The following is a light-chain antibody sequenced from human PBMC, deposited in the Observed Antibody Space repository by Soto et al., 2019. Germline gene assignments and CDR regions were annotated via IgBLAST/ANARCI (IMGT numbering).Light chain of an antibody. CDR3: QQGYSSPAT. V-gene: IGKV1-39*01. Sequence: DIQMTQSPSVLSASVVDSVTITCRASQSIGKHLNWYRQKPGKAPKFLIYGASTLQSGVPSRFTGSGSGTDFALTVNSLQAEDFATYYCQQGYSSPATFGQGTRLEIK. CDR1: QSIGKH. J-gene: IGKJ5*01. CDR2: GAS.